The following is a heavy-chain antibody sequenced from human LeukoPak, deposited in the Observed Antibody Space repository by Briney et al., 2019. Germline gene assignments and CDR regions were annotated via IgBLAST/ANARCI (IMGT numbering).Heavy chain of an antibody. J-gene: IGHJ6*03. D-gene: IGHD2-2*01. CDR1: GFTFSRYS. CDR3: ARGYCSSVSCRIYYYYMDV. Sequence: GGSLRLSCAASGFTFSRYSMNWVRQAPGKGLEWVSYISSSSSTIYYADSVKGRFTISRDNAKNSLYLQMNSLRAEDTAVYYCARGYCSSVSCRIYYYYMDVWGKGTTFTVSS. V-gene: IGHV3-48*01. CDR2: ISSSSSTI.